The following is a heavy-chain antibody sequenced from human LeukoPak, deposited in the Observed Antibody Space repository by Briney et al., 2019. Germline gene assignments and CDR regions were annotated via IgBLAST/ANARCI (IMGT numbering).Heavy chain of an antibody. CDR3: ARVASGYDVFDI. Sequence: SETLSLTCTVSGGSVSSGSYYWSWIWQPPGKGLEWIGYIYYSGSTNYNPSLKSRVTISVDTSKNQFSLKLSSVTAADTAVLYCARVASGYDVFDIWGQGTMVTVSS. V-gene: IGHV4-61*01. CDR2: IYYSGST. D-gene: IGHD3-3*01. CDR1: GGSVSSGSYY. J-gene: IGHJ3*02.